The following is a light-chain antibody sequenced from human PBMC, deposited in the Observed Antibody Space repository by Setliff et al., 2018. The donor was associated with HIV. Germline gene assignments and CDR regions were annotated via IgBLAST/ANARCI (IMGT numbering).Light chain of an antibody. CDR3: LSYTGSDTFV. V-gene: IGLV2-23*02. CDR2: DVS. Sequence: QSALSQPASVSGSPGQSITISCTGTPSDVGGFTLVSWYQKYPDRVPKLIIYDVSKRPSRVSDRFSGSKSANTASLTISGLQAEGEADYYCLSYTGSDTFVFGSGTKVTVL. CDR1: PSDVGGFTL. J-gene: IGLJ1*01.